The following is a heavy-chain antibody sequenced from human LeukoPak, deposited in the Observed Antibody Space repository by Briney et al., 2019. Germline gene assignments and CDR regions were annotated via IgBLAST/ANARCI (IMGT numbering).Heavy chain of an antibody. J-gene: IGHJ3*02. D-gene: IGHD1-26*01. Sequence: SETLSLTCTVSGYSISSGYYWGWIRQPPGKGLEWIGSIYHSGSTYYNPSLKSRVTISVDTSKNQFSLKLSSVTAADTAVYYCARAVVGAGRAFDIWGQGTMVTVSS. CDR3: ARAVVGAGRAFDI. V-gene: IGHV4-38-2*02. CDR2: IYHSGST. CDR1: GYSISSGYY.